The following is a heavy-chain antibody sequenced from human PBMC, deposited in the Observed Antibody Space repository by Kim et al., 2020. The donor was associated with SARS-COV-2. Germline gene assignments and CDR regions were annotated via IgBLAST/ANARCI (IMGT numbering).Heavy chain of an antibody. Sequence: GGSLRLSCAASGFTFSSHAMNWVRQAPGQGLEWVSGISASGETTYYADSVKGRFTISRDNSKNTLSLEMNSLRADDTAAYYCAKSSEQWLVRFDDWGQGTLVTVSS. CDR2: ISASGETT. V-gene: IGHV3-23*01. CDR1: GFTFSSHA. CDR3: AKSSEQWLVRFDD. J-gene: IGHJ4*02. D-gene: IGHD6-19*01.